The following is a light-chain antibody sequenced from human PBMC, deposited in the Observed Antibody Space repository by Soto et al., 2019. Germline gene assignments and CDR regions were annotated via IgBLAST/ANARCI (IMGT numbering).Light chain of an antibody. CDR2: KAS. CDR3: QHDNSLYT. CDR1: QSISSW. Sequence: DIQMTQSPSTLSASVGDRVTITCRASQSISSWLAWYQQKPGKAPKLLIYKASSLESGVPSRFSGSGSGTDFTLTISSLQPDDFATYYCQHDNSLYTFGQGTKLEIK. J-gene: IGKJ2*01. V-gene: IGKV1-5*03.